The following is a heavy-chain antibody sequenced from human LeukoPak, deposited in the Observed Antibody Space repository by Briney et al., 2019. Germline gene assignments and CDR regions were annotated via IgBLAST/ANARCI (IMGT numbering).Heavy chain of an antibody. CDR1: GGSISSDGYY. V-gene: IGHV4-31*03. D-gene: IGHD5-24*01. CDR3: ARVRHRINY. CDR2: SYYSGST. J-gene: IGHJ4*02. Sequence: PSQTLSLTCTVSGGSISSDGYYWSWIRQHPGQGLEWLGYSYYSGSTYYNPSLKSRATITVNTTKNQFSLKLSYVTAADTAVYYCARVRHRINYWGQRTLVTVS.